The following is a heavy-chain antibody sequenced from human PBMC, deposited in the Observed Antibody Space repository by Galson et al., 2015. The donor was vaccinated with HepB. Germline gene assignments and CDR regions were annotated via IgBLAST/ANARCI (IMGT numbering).Heavy chain of an antibody. CDR3: AREYYDSSGYYYED. V-gene: IGHV3-53*04. Sequence: SLRLSCAASGFTVSSNYMSWVRQAPGKGLEWVSVIYSGGSTYYADSVKGRFTISRHNSKNTLYLQMNSLRAEDTAVYYCAREYYDSSGYYYEDWGQGTLATVSS. CDR2: IYSGGST. CDR1: GFTVSSNY. D-gene: IGHD3-22*01. J-gene: IGHJ4*02.